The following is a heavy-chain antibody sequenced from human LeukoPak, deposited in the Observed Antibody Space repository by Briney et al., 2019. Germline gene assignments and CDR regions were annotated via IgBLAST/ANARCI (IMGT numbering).Heavy chain of an antibody. CDR2: ISASGKTT. CDR1: GFTFSNYG. CDR3: AELGITMIGGV. D-gene: IGHD3-10*02. Sequence: GGTLRLSCAASGFTFSNYGMAWVRQAPGQGLEWVSVISASGKTTNYADSVKGRFTISRDNAKNSLYLQMNSLRAEDTAVYYCAELGITMIGGVWGKGTTVTISS. V-gene: IGHV3-23*01. J-gene: IGHJ6*04.